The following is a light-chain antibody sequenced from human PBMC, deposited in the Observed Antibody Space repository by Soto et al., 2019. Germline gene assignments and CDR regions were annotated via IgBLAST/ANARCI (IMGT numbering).Light chain of an antibody. CDR3: QQYHSYWT. CDR1: QSISSY. V-gene: IGKV1-5*01. J-gene: IGKJ1*01. Sequence: IQMTQSPSSLSASLGDRVTITFPASQSISSYLNWYQQKPGKAPKLLIYDASSLESGVPQRFSGSGSGTEFTLTISRLQTDDFSTYYCQQYHSYWTFGQGTKVDIK. CDR2: DAS.